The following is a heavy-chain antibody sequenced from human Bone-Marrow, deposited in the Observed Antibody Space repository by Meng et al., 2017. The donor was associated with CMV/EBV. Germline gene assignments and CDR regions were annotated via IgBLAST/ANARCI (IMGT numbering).Heavy chain of an antibody. CDR2: ISAYNGNT. J-gene: IGHJ4*02. V-gene: IGHV1-18*01. Sequence: EATSWVRQAPGQGLEWMGLISAYNGNTHYAQKLQGRVPMTTATSTSTASMELRSLRSDDTAVYFCARDVTYYYDSSGYYSQGFFDYWGQGTLVTVSS. CDR3: ARDVTYYYDSSGYYSQGFFDY. D-gene: IGHD3-22*01. CDR1: EA.